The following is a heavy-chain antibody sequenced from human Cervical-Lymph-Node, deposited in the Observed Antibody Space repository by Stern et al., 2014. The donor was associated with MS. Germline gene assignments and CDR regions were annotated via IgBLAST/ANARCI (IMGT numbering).Heavy chain of an antibody. CDR3: ASAPGVTALPTHFDY. CDR2: IIPLFGTP. D-gene: IGHD2-21*02. V-gene: IGHV1-69*06. J-gene: IGHJ4*02. CDR1: GDTFSNCA. Sequence: VHLVESGDEVKKPGSSVKVSCKASGDTFSNCAITWVRQAPGQGLKWMGGIIPLFGTPIYARRVRGRVTIAPDKSPTSPYMELSSLRSEDTAVYYCASAPGVTALPTHFDYWGQGTLVTVSS.